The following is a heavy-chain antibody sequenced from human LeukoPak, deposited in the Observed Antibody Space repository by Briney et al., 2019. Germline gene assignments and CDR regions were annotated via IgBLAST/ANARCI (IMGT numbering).Heavy chain of an antibody. CDR3: ARGSDDGTSYAFDN. J-gene: IGHJ3*02. D-gene: IGHD2-2*01. CDR2: IYHSGST. CDR1: GGSISSGGYY. V-gene: IGHV4-30-2*01. Sequence: SETLSLTCTVSGGSISSGGYYWSWIRQPPGKGLEWIGYIYHSGSTYYNPSLKSRVTISVDRSKNQFSLKLNSVTAADTAVYYCARGSDDGTSYAFDNWGQGTMVTVSS.